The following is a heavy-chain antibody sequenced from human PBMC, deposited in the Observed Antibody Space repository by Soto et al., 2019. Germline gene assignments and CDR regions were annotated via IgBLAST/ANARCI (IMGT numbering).Heavy chain of an antibody. D-gene: IGHD6-19*01. CDR1: GGTFSSYT. CDR2: IIPILGIA. CDR3: ARQAGYSSGWTFDY. Sequence: QVQLVQSGAEVKKPGSSVKVSCKASGGTFSSYTISWVRQAPGQGLEWMGRIIPILGIANYAQKFQGRVTITADKXXSTAYMELSSLRSEDTAVYYCARQAGYSSGWTFDYWGQGTLVTVSS. J-gene: IGHJ4*02. V-gene: IGHV1-69*02.